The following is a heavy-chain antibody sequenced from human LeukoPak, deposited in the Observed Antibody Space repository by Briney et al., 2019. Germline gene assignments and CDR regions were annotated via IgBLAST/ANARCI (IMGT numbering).Heavy chain of an antibody. D-gene: IGHD4-17*01. V-gene: IGHV4-31*03. J-gene: IGHJ5*02. Sequence: SETLSLTCTVSGGSISSGGYYWSWIRQHPGKGLEWIGYIYYSGSTYYNPSLKSRVTISVDTSKNQFSLKLSSVTAADTAVCYCAREDGGDYRNWFDPWGQGTLVTVSS. CDR1: GGSISSGGYY. CDR2: IYYSGST. CDR3: AREDGGDYRNWFDP.